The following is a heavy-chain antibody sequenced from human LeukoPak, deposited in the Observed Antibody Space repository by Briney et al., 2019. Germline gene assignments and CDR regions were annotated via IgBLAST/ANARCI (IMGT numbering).Heavy chain of an antibody. D-gene: IGHD3-22*01. CDR1: GFTFSDYY. CDR2: ISSSGSTI. V-gene: IGHV3-11*01. J-gene: IGHJ4*02. CDR3: ARSRALFYDSRGDY. Sequence: GGSLRLSCAASGFTFSDYYMNWIRQAPGKGLEWVSYISSSGSTIYYADSVKGRFTISRDNAKNSLYLQMNSLRAEDTAVYYCARSRALFYDSRGDYWGQGTLVTVSS.